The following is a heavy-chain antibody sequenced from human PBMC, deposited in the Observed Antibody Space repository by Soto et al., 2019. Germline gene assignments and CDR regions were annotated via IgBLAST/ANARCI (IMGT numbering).Heavy chain of an antibody. CDR2: IYHTGST. J-gene: IGHJ5*02. CDR1: GGSISSSNW. D-gene: IGHD3-10*01. CDR3: ARIVLLWFGDPLIGWFDP. Sequence: QVQLQESGPGLVKPSGTLSLTCAVSGGSISSSNWWSWVRQPPGKGLEWIGEIYHTGSTNYNTSQERRVTSSVNKSKNEFSRKLTSVTAPSMAVYFCARIVLLWFGDPLIGWFDPWGQGTLVTVS. V-gene: IGHV4-4*02.